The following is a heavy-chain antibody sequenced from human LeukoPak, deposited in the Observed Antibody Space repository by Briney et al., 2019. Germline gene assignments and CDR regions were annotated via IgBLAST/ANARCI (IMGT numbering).Heavy chain of an antibody. J-gene: IGHJ4*02. CDR1: GDSISSGNYY. Sequence: SQTLPLTCTVSGDSISSGNYYWSWIRQPAGKGLEWIGRIYTSGSTNYNPSLKSRVTISVDRSKNQFSLRLNSVTATDTAMYYCARGPYSYDSSGCFDYWGQGALVTVSS. CDR2: IYTSGST. V-gene: IGHV4-61*02. D-gene: IGHD3-22*01. CDR3: ARGPYSYDSSGCFDY.